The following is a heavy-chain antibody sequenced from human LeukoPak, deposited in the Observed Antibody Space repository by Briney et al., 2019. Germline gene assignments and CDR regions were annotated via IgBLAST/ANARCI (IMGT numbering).Heavy chain of an antibody. CDR2: ISYDGSNK. J-gene: IGHJ4*02. CDR3: AKERVPLSIAVAGFSGDY. CDR1: GFTFSSYG. Sequence: GGSLRLSCAASGFTFSSYGMHWVRQAPGKGLEWVAVISYDGSNKNYADSVKGRFTISRDNSKNTPYLQMNSLRAEDTAVYYCAKERVPLSIAVAGFSGDYWGQGTLVTVSS. V-gene: IGHV3-30*18. D-gene: IGHD6-19*01.